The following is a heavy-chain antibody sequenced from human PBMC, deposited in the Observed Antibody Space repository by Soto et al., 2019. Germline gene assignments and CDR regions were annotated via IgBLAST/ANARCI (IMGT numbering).Heavy chain of an antibody. J-gene: IGHJ6*02. D-gene: IGHD4-17*01. CDR1: GFTFSSYA. CDR2: ISYDGSNK. CDR3: ARYLHDYGDYDTYYYYGMDV. V-gene: IGHV3-30-3*01. Sequence: PGGSLRLSCAASGFTFSSYAMHWVRQAPGKGLEWVAVISYDGSNKYYADSVKGRFTISRDNSKNTLYLQMNSLRAEDTAVYYCARYLHDYGDYDTYYYYGMDVWGQGTTVTVSS.